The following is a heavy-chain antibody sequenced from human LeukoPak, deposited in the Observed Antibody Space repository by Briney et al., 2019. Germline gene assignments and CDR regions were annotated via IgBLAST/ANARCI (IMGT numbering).Heavy chain of an antibody. CDR1: GGSISSYY. J-gene: IGHJ4*02. CDR2: IYYSGST. D-gene: IGHD5-12*01. Sequence: SETLSLICTVSGGSISSYYWSWIRQPPGKGLEWIGYIYYSGSTNYNPSLKSRVTISVDTSKSQFSLKLSSVTAADTAVYYCAREYDIVATRFFDYWGQGTLVTVSS. V-gene: IGHV4-59*01. CDR3: AREYDIVATRFFDY.